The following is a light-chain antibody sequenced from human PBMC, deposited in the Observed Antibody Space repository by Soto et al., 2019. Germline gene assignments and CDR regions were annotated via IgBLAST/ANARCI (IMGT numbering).Light chain of an antibody. J-gene: IGLJ1*01. V-gene: IGLV2-8*01. CDR3: SSFAGSNNFPYV. CDR1: SSDVGAYDY. CDR2: EIN. Sequence: QSVLTQPPSASGSPGQSVTISCTGTSSDVGAYDYVSWYQQHPGKAPKLMIYEINKRPSGVPDRFSGSKSGNTASLTVSGLQAEDEADSYCSSFAGSNNFPYVFGTGTKLTVL.